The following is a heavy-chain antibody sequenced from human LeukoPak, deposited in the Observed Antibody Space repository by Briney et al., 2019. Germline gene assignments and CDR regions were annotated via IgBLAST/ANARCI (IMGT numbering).Heavy chain of an antibody. Sequence: ASVKVSCKASGYTFTSYDINWVRQATGQGLEWMGWMNPNSGNTGYAQKFQGRVTITRNTSISTAYMELSSLRSEDTAVYNCARGFSTRYDFWSGYDAFDIWGQGTMVTVSS. CDR3: ARGFSTRYDFWSGYDAFDI. CDR1: GYTFTSYD. D-gene: IGHD3-3*01. V-gene: IGHV1-8*03. CDR2: MNPNSGNT. J-gene: IGHJ3*02.